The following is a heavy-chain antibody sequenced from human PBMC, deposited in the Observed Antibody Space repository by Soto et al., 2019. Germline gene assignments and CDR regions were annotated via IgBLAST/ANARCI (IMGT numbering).Heavy chain of an antibody. D-gene: IGHD2-2*01. CDR3: ARGTPELYRSWLVPAAILRYYYGMDV. J-gene: IGHJ6*02. Sequence: ASVKVSCKASGYTFTSYDINWVRQATGQGLEWMGWMNPNSGNTGYAQKFQGRVTMTRNTSISTAYMELSSLRSEDTAVYYCARGTPELYRSWLVPAAILRYYYGMDVWGQGTTVTVSS. V-gene: IGHV1-8*01. CDR2: MNPNSGNT. CDR1: GYTFTSYD.